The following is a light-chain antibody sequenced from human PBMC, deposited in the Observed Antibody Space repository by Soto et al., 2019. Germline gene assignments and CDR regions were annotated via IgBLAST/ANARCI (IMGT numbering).Light chain of an antibody. J-gene: IGKJ1*01. Sequence: DIQMTQSPSSLSASVGDRVTITCRASQGFSNYLAWYQQKPGKVPKLLIYAASTMQSGGPARFSGSGSGTEFTITISSLHPEDVAMYYRQKCNSAPRTFGQGTKVEIK. CDR1: QGFSNY. CDR2: AAS. CDR3: QKCNSAPRT. V-gene: IGKV1-27*01.